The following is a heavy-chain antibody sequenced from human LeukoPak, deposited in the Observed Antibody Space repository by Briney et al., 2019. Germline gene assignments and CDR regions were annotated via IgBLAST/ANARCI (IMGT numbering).Heavy chain of an antibody. D-gene: IGHD5-12*01. J-gene: IGHJ4*02. V-gene: IGHV4-4*09. CDR2: ISSSGSV. CDR1: RGSISGSIRSYY. Sequence: SETLSLTCTVSRGSISGSIRSYYWSWLRQPPGKGLEWIGYISSSGSVNDNPSLRSRVTISVDTSKNQFFLNLSSVSAAGTAVYYCARIPLGYSGAYYFDYWGQGTLVTVSP. CDR3: ARIPLGYSGAYYFDY.